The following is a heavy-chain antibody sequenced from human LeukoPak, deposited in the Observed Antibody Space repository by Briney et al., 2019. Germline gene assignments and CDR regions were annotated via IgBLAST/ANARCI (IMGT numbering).Heavy chain of an antibody. CDR1: GFTFSRYG. Sequence: GGSLRLSCAASGFTFSRYGMHWARQAPGKGLEWVAVISYDGSNKYYADSVKGRFTISRDNSKNTLYLQMNSLRAEDTAVYYCAKVRDSSGYYYYYYGMDVWGQGTTVTVSS. D-gene: IGHD3-22*01. CDR2: ISYDGSNK. J-gene: IGHJ6*02. CDR3: AKVRDSSGYYYYYYGMDV. V-gene: IGHV3-33*05.